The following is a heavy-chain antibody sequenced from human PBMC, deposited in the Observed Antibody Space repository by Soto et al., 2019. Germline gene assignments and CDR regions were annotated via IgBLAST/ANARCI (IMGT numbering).Heavy chain of an antibody. CDR2: INAGNGNT. J-gene: IGHJ2*01. CDR1: GYTFTSYA. V-gene: IGHV1-3*01. D-gene: IGHD3-9*01. Sequence: ASVKVSCKASGYTFTSYAMHWVRQAPGQRLEWMGWINAGNGNTKYSQKFQGRVTITRDTSASTAYMELSSLRSEDTAVYYCARARSPYYDILTGYYSYWYFDLWGRGTLVTVSS. CDR3: ARARSPYYDILTGYYSYWYFDL.